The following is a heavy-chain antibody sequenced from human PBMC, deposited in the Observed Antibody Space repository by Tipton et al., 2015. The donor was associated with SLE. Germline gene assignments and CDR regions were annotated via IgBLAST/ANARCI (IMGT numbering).Heavy chain of an antibody. J-gene: IGHJ5*02. Sequence: TLSLTCAVYGGSFSGYYWSWIRQPPGKGLEWIGEINHSGSTNYNPSLKSRVTISVDTSKNQFSLKLSSVTAADTAVYYCARQYCSGGSCYSGWFDPWGQGILVTVSS. CDR1: GGSFSGYY. D-gene: IGHD2-15*01. CDR3: ARQYCSGGSCYSGWFDP. V-gene: IGHV4-34*01. CDR2: INHSGST.